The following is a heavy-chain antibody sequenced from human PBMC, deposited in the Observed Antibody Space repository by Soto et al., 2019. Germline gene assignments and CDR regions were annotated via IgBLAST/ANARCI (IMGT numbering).Heavy chain of an antibody. Sequence: SETLSLTCPVSGDSISSSTSYWGWIRQPPGKGLEWIGSIYYSGSTYYNLSLKSRVTISVDTSKNQFSLKLSSVTAADTAVYYCARHGNVYGDYHFDYWGQGTLVTVSS. V-gene: IGHV4-39*01. CDR2: IYYSGST. J-gene: IGHJ4*02. CDR1: GDSISSSTSY. D-gene: IGHD4-17*01. CDR3: ARHGNVYGDYHFDY.